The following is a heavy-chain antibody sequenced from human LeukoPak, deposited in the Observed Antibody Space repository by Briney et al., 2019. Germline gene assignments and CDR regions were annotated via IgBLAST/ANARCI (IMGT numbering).Heavy chain of an antibody. J-gene: IGHJ3*02. CDR2: ISYDGSNK. V-gene: IGHV3-30*01. D-gene: IGHD1-26*01. CDR3: ARGPGPIAGAKNPFDI. CDR1: GFTFSAYA. Sequence: PGGSLGLSCAASGFTFSAYAMHWVRQAPGKGLEWVAVISYDGSNKYYADSVKGRFTISGDKSKDTLYLQMNSLRPEDTAVYYCARGPGPIAGAKNPFDIWGHGTMVTVSS.